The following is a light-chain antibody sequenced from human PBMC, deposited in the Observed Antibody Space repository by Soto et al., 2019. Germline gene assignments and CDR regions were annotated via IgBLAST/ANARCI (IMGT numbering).Light chain of an antibody. CDR1: SSYVGGYNY. CDR2: DVS. V-gene: IGLV2-14*01. J-gene: IGLJ2*01. CDR3: SSYTSSSTPYVV. Sequence: QSALTQSASVSGSPGQSITISCTGTSSYVGGYNYVSWYQQHPGKAPKLMIYDVSNRPSGVSNRFSGSKSGNTASLTISGLQAEDEADYYCSSYTSSSTPYVVFGGGTKVTVL.